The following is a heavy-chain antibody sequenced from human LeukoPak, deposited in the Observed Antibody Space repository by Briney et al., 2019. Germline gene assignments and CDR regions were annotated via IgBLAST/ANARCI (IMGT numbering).Heavy chain of an antibody. Sequence: ASVKVSCKASGYTFTGCYMHWVRQAPGQGLEWMGWINPNSGGTNYAQKFQGRVTMTRDTSISTAYMELSRLRSDDTAVYYCARGVSSVAAAGTGYWGQGTLVTVSS. CDR1: GYTFTGCY. CDR3: ARGVSSVAAAGTGY. J-gene: IGHJ4*02. D-gene: IGHD6-13*01. CDR2: INPNSGGT. V-gene: IGHV1-2*02.